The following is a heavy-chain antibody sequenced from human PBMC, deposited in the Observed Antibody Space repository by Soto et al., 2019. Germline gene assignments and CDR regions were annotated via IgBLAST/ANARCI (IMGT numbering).Heavy chain of an antibody. CDR3: AASIFYYGMDV. CDR2: IYPGDSDT. CDR1: GYTFTNYW. J-gene: IGHJ6*02. Sequence: GESLKISCKGSGYTFTNYWIGWVRQMPGKGLEWMGIIYPGDSDTKYNPSFQGQVTISADKSITTTYLRWTSLKASDTAIYYCAASIFYYGMDVWGQGTTVTVS. V-gene: IGHV5-51*01.